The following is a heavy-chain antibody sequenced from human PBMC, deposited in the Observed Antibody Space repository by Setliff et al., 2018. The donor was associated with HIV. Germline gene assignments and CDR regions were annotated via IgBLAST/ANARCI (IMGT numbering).Heavy chain of an antibody. CDR3: VRDRNTAIPTGLFDY. D-gene: IGHD5-18*01. V-gene: IGHV3-23*01. Sequence: GGSLRLSCAASTFSVSEYAMSWVRQAPGKGLEWVSAVSKTGRRTYYADSVKGRFTISKDNFENVVYLQMNSLRVDDTAVYYCVRDRNTAIPTGLFDYWGQGTLVTVSS. CDR1: TFSVSEYA. CDR2: VSKTGRRT. J-gene: IGHJ4*02.